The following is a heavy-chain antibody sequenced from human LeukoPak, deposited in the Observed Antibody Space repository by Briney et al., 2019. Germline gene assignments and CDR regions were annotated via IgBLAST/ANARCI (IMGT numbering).Heavy chain of an antibody. D-gene: IGHD3-9*01. Sequence: GRSLRLSCAAFGFTFSTYGMHWVRQAPGKGLEWVSSISSSSSYIYYADSVKGRFTISRDNAKNSLYLQMNSLRAEDTAVYYCARDPIPLAFDWLPPSYYGMDVWGQGTTVTVSS. CDR1: GFTFSTYG. CDR3: ARDPIPLAFDWLPPSYYGMDV. CDR2: ISSSSSYI. J-gene: IGHJ6*02. V-gene: IGHV3-21*01.